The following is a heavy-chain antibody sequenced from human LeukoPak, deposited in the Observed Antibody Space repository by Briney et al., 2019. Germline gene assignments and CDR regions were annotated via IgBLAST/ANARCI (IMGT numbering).Heavy chain of an antibody. Sequence: PGGSLRLSCAASGFTFSSYDMTWVRQAPGKGLEWVGRIKSKTDGGTTDYAAPVKGRFTISRDDSKNTLYLQMNSLKTEDTAVYYCTTDPDTYYYGSGSQNWFDPWGQGTLVTVSS. CDR3: TTDPDTYYYGSGSQNWFDP. CDR1: GFTFSSYD. V-gene: IGHV3-15*01. CDR2: IKSKTDGGTT. J-gene: IGHJ5*02. D-gene: IGHD3-10*01.